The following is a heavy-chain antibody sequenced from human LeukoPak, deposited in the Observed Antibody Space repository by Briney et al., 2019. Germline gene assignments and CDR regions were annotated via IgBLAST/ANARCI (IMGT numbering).Heavy chain of an antibody. Sequence: ASVKVSCKAPGYTFTGYDINWVRQATGQGLEWMGWMNPNSGNTGYAQKFQGRVTMTRNTSISTAYMELSSLRSEDTAVYYCAREYCSGGSCYGYWGQGTLVTVSS. CDR3: AREYCSGGSCYGY. CDR2: MNPNSGNT. D-gene: IGHD2-15*01. CDR1: GYTFTGYD. J-gene: IGHJ4*02. V-gene: IGHV1-8*01.